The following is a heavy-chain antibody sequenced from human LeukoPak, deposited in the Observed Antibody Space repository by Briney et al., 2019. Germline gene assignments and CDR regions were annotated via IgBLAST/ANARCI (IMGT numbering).Heavy chain of an antibody. CDR2: INPNSGGT. Sequence: GASVKVSCKTSGYTFTDSYMHWVRQAPGQGLEWMGWINPNSGGTNYAQNLQGRVTMTTDTSTSTAFLELRSLRYEDTAVYYCATWALTMIRGVEYYYYGMDVWGQGTTVTVTS. D-gene: IGHD3-10*01. V-gene: IGHV1-2*02. CDR3: ATWALTMIRGVEYYYYGMDV. J-gene: IGHJ6*02. CDR1: GYTFTDSY.